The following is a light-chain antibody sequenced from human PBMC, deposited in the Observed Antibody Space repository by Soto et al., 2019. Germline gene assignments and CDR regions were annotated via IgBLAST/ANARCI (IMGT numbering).Light chain of an antibody. CDR2: DAS. Sequence: IQMTQSPSSLSASVGDRVTITCRASRTINTYLNWFQQKPGEPPRLLIYDASSLESGVPQRFSGSGSGTEFTLTISSLQTDDFSTYYCQQYHSYWTFGQGTKVDTK. CDR1: RTINTY. V-gene: IGKV1-5*01. J-gene: IGKJ1*01. CDR3: QQYHSYWT.